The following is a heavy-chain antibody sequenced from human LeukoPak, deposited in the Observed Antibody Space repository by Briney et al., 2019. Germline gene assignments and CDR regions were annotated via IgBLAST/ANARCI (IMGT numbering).Heavy chain of an antibody. CDR1: GFTYSAYW. V-gene: IGHV3-74*01. CDR3: ARDGSGSIVLDH. Sequence: GGSLRLSCSASGFTYSAYWLHWVRQAPGKGLVWVSYVYNDGRGTAYVDSVKGRFTISRDNTKNTVYLQMNSLRVDDTAVYYCARDGSGSIVLDHGSQGTLVTVSS. D-gene: IGHD3-3*01. CDR2: VYNDGRGT. J-gene: IGHJ4*02.